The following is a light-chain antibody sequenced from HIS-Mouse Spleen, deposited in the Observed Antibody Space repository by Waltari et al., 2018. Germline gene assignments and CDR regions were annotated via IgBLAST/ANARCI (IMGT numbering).Light chain of an antibody. J-gene: IGKJ1*01. Sequence: DIQLTQSPSFLSASVGDRVTITCRASQGISSYLAWYQQKPGKAPKLLIYAASTVQSGVPSRFSGSGSGTEFPLTISSLQPEDFATYYCQQLNSYPPTFGQGTKVEIK. CDR1: QGISSY. CDR3: QQLNSYPPT. CDR2: AAS. V-gene: IGKV1-9*01.